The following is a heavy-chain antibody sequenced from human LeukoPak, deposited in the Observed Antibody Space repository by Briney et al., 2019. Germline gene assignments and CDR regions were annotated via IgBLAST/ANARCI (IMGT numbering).Heavy chain of an antibody. CDR1: GFTFSSYS. Sequence: PGRSLRLSCAASGFTFSSYSMNWVRQAPGKGLEWVSSISSSSSYIYYADSVKGRFTISRDNAKNSLYLQMNSLRAEDTAVYYCAPAVAGTIDYWGQGTLVTVSS. CDR2: ISSSSSYI. D-gene: IGHD6-19*01. V-gene: IGHV3-21*01. CDR3: APAVAGTIDY. J-gene: IGHJ4*02.